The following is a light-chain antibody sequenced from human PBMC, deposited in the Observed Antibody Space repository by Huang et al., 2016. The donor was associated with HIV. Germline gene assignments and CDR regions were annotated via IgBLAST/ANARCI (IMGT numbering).Light chain of an antibody. CDR2: AAS. CDR1: QSISNY. J-gene: IGKJ3*01. CDR3: QQSYSIPASFT. V-gene: IGKV1-39*01. Sequence: DIQMTQSPSSLSASVGDRVTISCRASQSISNYLNWYQHKPGKALKILIYAASSLQSGVPTRFSGSGSGTDFTLTISRLQPEDFASYYCQQSYSIPASFTFGPGTKVDIK.